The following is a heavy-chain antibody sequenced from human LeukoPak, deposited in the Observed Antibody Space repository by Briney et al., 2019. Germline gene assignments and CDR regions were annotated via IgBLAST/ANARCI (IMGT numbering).Heavy chain of an antibody. CDR1: DGSISSGSYY. V-gene: IGHV4-39*02. J-gene: IGHJ3*02. Sequence: SETLSLTCTVSDGSISSGSYYWGWIRQPPGKGLEWIANIHYSGITYYNPSLKSRVTISVDTSKNQFSLKLTSVTAADTAVYYCARDPDIAVAGRGAFDIWGQGTMVTVSS. D-gene: IGHD6-19*01. CDR3: ARDPDIAVAGRGAFDI. CDR2: IHYSGIT.